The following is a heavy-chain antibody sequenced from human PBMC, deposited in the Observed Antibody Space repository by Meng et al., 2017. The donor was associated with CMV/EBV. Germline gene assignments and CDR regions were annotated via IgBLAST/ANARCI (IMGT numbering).Heavy chain of an antibody. D-gene: IGHD2-8*01. V-gene: IGHV1-69*05. CDR2: IIPIFGTA. J-gene: IGHJ5*02. CDR3: ARRKLVGYCTNGVCPGWFDP. Sequence: SVKVSCKASGGTFSSYAISLVRQAPGQGLEWMGGIIPIFGTANYAQKFQGRVTITTDESTSTAYVELSSLRSEDTAVYYCARRKLVGYCTNGVCPGWFDPWGQGTLVTVSS. CDR1: GGTFSSYA.